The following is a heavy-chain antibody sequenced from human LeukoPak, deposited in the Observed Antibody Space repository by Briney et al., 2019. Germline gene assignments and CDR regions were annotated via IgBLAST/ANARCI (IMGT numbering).Heavy chain of an antibody. Sequence: GGSLRFSCAASGFTFSDYYMSWIRQAPGKGLEWVSYISSSGSTIYYADSVKGRFTISRDNAKNSLYLQMNSLRAEDTAVYYCARVIRYAYYFDYWGQGTLVTVSS. D-gene: IGHD3-9*01. CDR3: ARVIRYAYYFDY. V-gene: IGHV3-11*01. J-gene: IGHJ4*02. CDR1: GFTFSDYY. CDR2: ISSSGSTI.